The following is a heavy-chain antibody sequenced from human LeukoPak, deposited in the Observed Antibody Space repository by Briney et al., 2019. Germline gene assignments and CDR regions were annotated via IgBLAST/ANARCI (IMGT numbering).Heavy chain of an antibody. J-gene: IGHJ4*02. D-gene: IGHD3-22*01. CDR2: ISYDGSNK. V-gene: IGHV3-30*18. CDR1: GFTFSSYG. CDR3: AKVSGNYYDSSGNPMDFDY. Sequence: GGSLRLSCAASGFTFSSYGMHWVRQAPGKGLEWVAVISYDGSNKYYADSVKGRFTISRDNSKNTLYLQMNSLRAEDTAVYYCAKVSGNYYDSSGNPMDFDYWGQGTLVTVSS.